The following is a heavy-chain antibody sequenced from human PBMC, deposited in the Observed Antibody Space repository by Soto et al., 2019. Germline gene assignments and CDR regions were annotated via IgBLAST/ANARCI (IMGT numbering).Heavy chain of an antibody. J-gene: IGHJ6*02. Sequence: SETLSLTCAVYGGSGGSFSGYYWSWIRQPPGKGLEWIGEINHSGSTNYNPSLKSRVTISVDTSKNQFSLKLSSVTAADTALYYCARGGVATMNRGYYYYYGMDVWGQGTTVTVSS. CDR2: INHSGST. CDR1: GGSGGSFSGYY. CDR3: ARGGVATMNRGYYYYYGMDV. D-gene: IGHD5-12*01. V-gene: IGHV4-34*01.